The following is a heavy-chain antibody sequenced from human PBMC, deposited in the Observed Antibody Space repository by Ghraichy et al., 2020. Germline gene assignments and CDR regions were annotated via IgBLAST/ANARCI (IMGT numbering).Heavy chain of an antibody. CDR1: GGSISSYF. D-gene: IGHD6-6*01. V-gene: IGHV4-59*01. Sequence: SETLSLTCTVSGGSISSYFWSWIRQSPGKGLEWIGYIYYSKSTNYNPSLKSRVTLSVDTSKNQVSLRLTSVTAADAAVYYCARGAEQLAAESYYGMDVWGQGTTVTVSS. J-gene: IGHJ6*02. CDR3: ARGAEQLAAESYYGMDV. CDR2: IYYSKST.